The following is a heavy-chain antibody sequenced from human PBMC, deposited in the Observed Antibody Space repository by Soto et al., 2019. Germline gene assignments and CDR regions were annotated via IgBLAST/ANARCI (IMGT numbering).Heavy chain of an antibody. Sequence: SETLSLTCAVSGGSISSSNRWSWVRQPPGKGLEWIGEIYHSGSTNYNPSLKSRVTISVDKSKNQFSLKLSSVTAADTAVYYCARTGDYGSGSYHNFYYYYYYGMDVWGQGTTVTVSS. D-gene: IGHD3-10*01. CDR2: IYHSGST. V-gene: IGHV4-4*02. CDR3: ARTGDYGSGSYHNFYYYYYYGMDV. CDR1: GGSISSSNR. J-gene: IGHJ6*02.